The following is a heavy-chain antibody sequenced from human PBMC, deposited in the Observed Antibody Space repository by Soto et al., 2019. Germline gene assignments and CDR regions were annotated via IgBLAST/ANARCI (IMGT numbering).Heavy chain of an antibody. CDR2: IYYSGST. CDR1: GGSISSYY. J-gene: IGHJ4*02. CDR3: ASVVGRGAYFDY. Sequence: SETLSLTCTVSGGSISSYYWSWIRQPPGKGLEWIGYIYYSGSTNYNPSLKSRVTISVDTSKNQFSLKLSSVTAADTAVYYCASVVGRGAYFDYWGQGTLVTSPQ. V-gene: IGHV4-59*01. D-gene: IGHD2-2*01.